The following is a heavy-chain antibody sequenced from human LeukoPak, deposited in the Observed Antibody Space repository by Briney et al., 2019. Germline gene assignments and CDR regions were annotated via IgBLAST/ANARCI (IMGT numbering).Heavy chain of an antibody. J-gene: IGHJ5*02. CDR3: ARDLGLRGVTNWFDP. V-gene: IGHV1-46*01. D-gene: IGHD3-10*01. Sequence: ASMKVSCKASEYTFSSYLLHWVRQAPGQGLEWMGMIDPSGGSTDYARKFQGRVTMTRDTSTSTVYMDLSSLRSEDTAVYYCARDLGLRGVTNWFDPWGQGTLVTVSS. CDR1: EYTFSSYL. CDR2: IDPSGGST.